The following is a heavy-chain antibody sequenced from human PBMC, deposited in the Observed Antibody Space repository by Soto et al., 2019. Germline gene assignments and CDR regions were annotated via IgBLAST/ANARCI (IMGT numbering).Heavy chain of an antibody. CDR1: GYTFTSYA. Sequence: GASVKVSCKASGYTFTSYAMHWVRQAPGQRLEWMGWINAGNGNTKYSQKFQGRVTITRDTSASTAYMELSSLRSEDTVVYYCARELYYYGSGSSEFDYWGQGTLVTVSS. J-gene: IGHJ4*02. V-gene: IGHV1-3*01. D-gene: IGHD3-10*01. CDR3: ARELYYYGSGSSEFDY. CDR2: INAGNGNT.